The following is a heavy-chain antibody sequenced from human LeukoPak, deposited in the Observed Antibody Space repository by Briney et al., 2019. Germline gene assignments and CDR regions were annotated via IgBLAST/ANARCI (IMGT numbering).Heavy chain of an antibody. CDR2: ISAYNGNT. J-gene: IGHJ4*02. Sequence: ASVKVSCKASGYTFTSYGISWVRQAPGQRLEWMGWISAYNGNTNYAQKLQGRVTMTTDTSTSTAYMELRSLRSDDTAVYYCARDDIYDATPPLDYWGQGTLVTVSS. CDR3: ARDDIYDATPPLDY. CDR1: GYTFTSYG. V-gene: IGHV1-18*04. D-gene: IGHD3-22*01.